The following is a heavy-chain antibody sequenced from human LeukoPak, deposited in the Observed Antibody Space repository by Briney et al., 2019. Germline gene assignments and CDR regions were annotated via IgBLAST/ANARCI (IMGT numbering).Heavy chain of an antibody. CDR2: ISSSGSTI. V-gene: IGHV3-11*01. Sequence: GGSLRLSCAASGFTFSDYYMSWIRQAPGKGLEWVSYISSSGSTIYYADSVKGRFTISRDNAKNSLYLQMNSLRAEDTAVYYCARRGNFDFWSGYPFDYWGQGTLVTVSS. CDR1: GFTFSDYY. CDR3: ARRGNFDFWSGYPFDY. J-gene: IGHJ4*02. D-gene: IGHD3-3*01.